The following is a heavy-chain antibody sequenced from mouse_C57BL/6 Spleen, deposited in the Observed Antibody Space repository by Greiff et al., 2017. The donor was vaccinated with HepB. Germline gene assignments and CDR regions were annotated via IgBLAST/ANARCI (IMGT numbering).Heavy chain of an antibody. CDR1: GFTFSDFY. Sequence: EVKLVESGGGLVQSGRSLRLSCATSGFTFSDFYMEWVRQAPGKGLEWSAASRNKANDYTTEYSASVKGRFIVSRDTSQSILYLQMNALRAEDTAIYYCARGYGSSYDWYFDVWGTGTTVTVSS. J-gene: IGHJ1*03. CDR2: SRNKANDYTT. V-gene: IGHV7-1*01. CDR3: ARGYGSSYDWYFDV. D-gene: IGHD1-1*01.